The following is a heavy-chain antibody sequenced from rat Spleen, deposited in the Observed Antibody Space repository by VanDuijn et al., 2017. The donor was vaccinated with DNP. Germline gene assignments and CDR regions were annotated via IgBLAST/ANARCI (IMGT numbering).Heavy chain of an antibody. CDR1: GYTFTTYY. D-gene: IGHD1-3*01. V-gene: IGHV1-43*01. J-gene: IGHJ4*01. Sequence: QVQLQQSGTELAKPGSSVKISCKASGYTFTTYYMTWIKQTTGQGLEYIGYINTGSGGTNYNEKFKGKATLTADKSSSTALMQLSSLTPDDSAVYNCEREGVATGAMDAWGQGTSVTVSS. CDR2: INTGSGGT. CDR3: EREGVATGAMDA.